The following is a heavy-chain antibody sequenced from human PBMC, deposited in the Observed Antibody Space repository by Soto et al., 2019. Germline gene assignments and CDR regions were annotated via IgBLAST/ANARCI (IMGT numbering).Heavy chain of an antibody. V-gene: IGHV1-69*13. J-gene: IGHJ5*02. CDR1: GGTFSSYA. CDR3: AKGVGEYQLLSPTDP. D-gene: IGHD2-2*01. Sequence: SVKVSCKASGGTFSSYAISWLRQAPGQGLEWMGGIIPIFGTANYAQKFQGRVTITADESTSTAYMELNSLRAEDTAVYYCAKGVGEYQLLSPTDPWGQGTLVTVSS. CDR2: IIPIFGTA.